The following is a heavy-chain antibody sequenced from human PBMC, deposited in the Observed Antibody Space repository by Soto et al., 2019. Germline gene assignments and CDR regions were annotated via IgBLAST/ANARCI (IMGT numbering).Heavy chain of an antibody. CDR3: ARDSEWRPLV. Sequence: QVQLVESGGGVVQPGRSLRLSCAASGFTFSSYAMHWVRQAPGKGLEWVAVISYDGSNKYYADSVKGRFTISRDNYKNSLYLQMNSLRAEDAAVYYCARDSEWRPLVWGQGTLVTVSS. CDR1: GFTFSSYA. V-gene: IGHV3-30-3*01. CDR2: ISYDGSNK. D-gene: IGHD3-9*01. J-gene: IGHJ4*02.